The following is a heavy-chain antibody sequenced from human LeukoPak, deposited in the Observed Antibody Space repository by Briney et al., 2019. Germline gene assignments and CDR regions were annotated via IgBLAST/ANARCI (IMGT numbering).Heavy chain of an antibody. Sequence: GASVKVSCKASGGTFSSYAISWVRQAPGQGLEWMGGIIPIFGTANYAQKFQGRVTITADKSTSTAYRELSSLRSEDTAVYYCASSGIRWYYFDYWGQGTLVTVSS. V-gene: IGHV1-69*06. CDR2: IIPIFGTA. J-gene: IGHJ4*02. D-gene: IGHD4-23*01. CDR3: ASSGIRWYYFDY. CDR1: GGTFSSYA.